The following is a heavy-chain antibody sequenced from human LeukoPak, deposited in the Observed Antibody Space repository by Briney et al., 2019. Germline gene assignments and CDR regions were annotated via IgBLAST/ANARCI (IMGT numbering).Heavy chain of an antibody. CDR2: IYSGGNT. V-gene: IGHV3-66*04. D-gene: IGHD5-18*01. CDR3: ARRGHGYGSPFDY. CDR1: GFTFSSYA. Sequence: GGSLRLSCAASGFTFSSYAMSWVRQAPGKGLEWVSMIYSGGNTYYTDSVKGRFTISRDNSKNTLDLQMNSLRAEDTAVYYCARRGHGYGSPFDYWGQGTLVTVSS. J-gene: IGHJ4*02.